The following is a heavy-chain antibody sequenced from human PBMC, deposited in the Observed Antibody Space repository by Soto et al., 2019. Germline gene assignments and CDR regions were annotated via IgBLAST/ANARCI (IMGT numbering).Heavy chain of an antibody. CDR3: ARVSMVRGTEPDY. J-gene: IGHJ4*02. CDR1: GYTFTGYY. V-gene: IGHV1-2*04. CDR2: INPNSGGT. D-gene: IGHD3-10*01. Sequence: GASVKVSCKASGYTFTGYYMHWVRPAPGQGLEWMGWINPNSGGTNYAQKFQGWVTMTRDTSISTAYMELSRLRSDDTAVYYCARVSMVRGTEPDYWGQGTLVTVSS.